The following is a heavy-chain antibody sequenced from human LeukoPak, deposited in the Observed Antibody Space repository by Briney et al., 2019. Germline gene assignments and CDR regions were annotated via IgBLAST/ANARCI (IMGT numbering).Heavy chain of an antibody. Sequence: GESLKISCKGSGYRFTSYWIGWVRQMPGKGLEWMGIIYPGDSDTRYSPSFQGQVTISADKSISTAYLQWSSPKASDTAMYYCARHPIAAGGAYNWFDPWGQGTLVTVSS. J-gene: IGHJ5*02. CDR2: IYPGDSDT. CDR3: ARHPIAAGGAYNWFDP. V-gene: IGHV5-51*01. D-gene: IGHD6-13*01. CDR1: GYRFTSYW.